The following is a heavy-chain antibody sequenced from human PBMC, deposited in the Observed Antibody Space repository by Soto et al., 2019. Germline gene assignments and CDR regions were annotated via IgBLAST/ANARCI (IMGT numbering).Heavy chain of an antibody. V-gene: IGHV1-46*01. CDR3: ANALYRSWLRGDYYYGMEV. D-gene: IGHD5-18*01. CDR1: GYTFTSYY. J-gene: IGHJ6*02. Sequence: GASVKVSCKASGYTFTSYYMHWVRQAPGQGLEWMGIINPSGGSTSYAQKFQGRVTMTRDTSTSTVYMELSSLRSEDTAVYYCANALYRSWLRGDYYYGMEVWGQGTTVTVSS. CDR2: INPSGGST.